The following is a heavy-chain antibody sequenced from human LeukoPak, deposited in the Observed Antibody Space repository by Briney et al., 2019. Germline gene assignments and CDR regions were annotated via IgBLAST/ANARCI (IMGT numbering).Heavy chain of an antibody. Sequence: SETLSLTCTVSGGSISSYYWGWIRQPPGKGLEWIGSIYYSGSTYYNPSLKSRVTISVDTSKNQFSLKLSSVTAADTAVYYCASRTYYYGSGSYLDGNSPFDYWGQGTLVTVSS. D-gene: IGHD3-10*01. V-gene: IGHV4-39*07. CDR2: IYYSGST. CDR1: GGSISSYY. CDR3: ASRTYYYGSGSYLDGNSPFDY. J-gene: IGHJ4*02.